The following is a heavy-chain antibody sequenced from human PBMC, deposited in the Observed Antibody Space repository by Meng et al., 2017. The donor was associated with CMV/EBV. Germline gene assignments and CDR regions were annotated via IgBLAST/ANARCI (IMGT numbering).Heavy chain of an antibody. V-gene: IGHV1-2*02. CDR2: INPNSGGT. J-gene: IGHJ6*02. CDR3: ARDVADVNHGMDV. CDR1: GYTFTGYY. Sequence: ASVKVSCKASGYTFTGYYMHWVRQAPGQGLEWMGWINPNSGGTNYAQKFHGRVTMTRDTSISTAYMELSRLRSDDTAVYYCARDVADVNHGMDVRGQGTTVTVSS.